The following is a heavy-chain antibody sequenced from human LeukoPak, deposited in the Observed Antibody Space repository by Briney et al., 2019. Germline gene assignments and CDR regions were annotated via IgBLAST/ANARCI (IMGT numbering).Heavy chain of an antibody. CDR1: GFTFSSYA. CDR3: AKGRGGSYYGFDY. J-gene: IGHJ4*02. V-gene: IGHV3-23*01. CDR2: ISGGGGGT. Sequence: PGGSLRLSCAASGFTFSSYAMSWVRQAPGKGLDWVSTISGGGGGTYYADSVKGRFTISRDNSKNTLYLQMNSLRAEDTALYFCAKGRGGSYYGFDYWGQGILVTVSS. D-gene: IGHD1-26*01.